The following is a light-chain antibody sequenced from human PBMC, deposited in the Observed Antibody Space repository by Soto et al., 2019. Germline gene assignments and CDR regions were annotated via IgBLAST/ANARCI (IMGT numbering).Light chain of an antibody. J-gene: IGKJ2*01. V-gene: IGKV1-39*01. CDR2: SAS. Sequence: DIQMTQSPSSLSASVGDRVTITCRASQSISTYLNWYQQKPGKAPKLLMSSASTLQSGVPPRFRGGGSGTVFTLTINTLQPEDFATYFCQQSYTHPPTFGQGTNLEIK. CDR1: QSISTY. CDR3: QQSYTHPPT.